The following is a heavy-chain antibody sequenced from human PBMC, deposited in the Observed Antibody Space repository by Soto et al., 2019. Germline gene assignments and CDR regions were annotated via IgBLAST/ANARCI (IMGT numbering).Heavy chain of an antibody. CDR3: TADQVVISGYAMDV. J-gene: IGHJ6*02. Sequence: EVQLVESGGGLVKPGGALRLSCAASGLTLSNAWMNWVREAPGKGLEWVGRIKTKTEGVTTDYAAHVKGRFTISRDDSKITLYLQMNSLKCEDTAVYYCTADQVVISGYAMDVWGQGTTVTVSS. CDR2: IKTKTEGVTT. CDR1: GLTLSNAW. D-gene: IGHD2-21*01. V-gene: IGHV3-15*07.